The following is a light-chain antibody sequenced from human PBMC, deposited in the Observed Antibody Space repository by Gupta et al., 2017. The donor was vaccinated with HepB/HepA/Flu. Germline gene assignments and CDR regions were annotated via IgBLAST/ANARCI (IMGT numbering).Light chain of an antibody. CDR2: AAS. CDR3: QQCNGTPLT. CDR1: QSISSY. Sequence: DIQMTQSPSSLSASVGDRVTITCRASQSISSYLNWYQQKPGTAPKLLIYAASSLQSGVPSRFSASGSGTDFTLTISSLQPEDFATYYCQQCNGTPLTFGGGTKVDIK. V-gene: IGKV1-39*01. J-gene: IGKJ3*01.